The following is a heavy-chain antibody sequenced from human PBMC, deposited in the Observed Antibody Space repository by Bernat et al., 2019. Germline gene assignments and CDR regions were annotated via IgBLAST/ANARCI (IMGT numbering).Heavy chain of an antibody. CDR1: GFTFSSDG. J-gene: IGHJ4*02. CDR2: ISYDGDKK. CDR3: AKDRSSSWTFDY. D-gene: IGHD6-13*01. Sequence: QVQLVESGGGVVQPGRPLRLSCAASGFTFSSDGMHCVRQAPGKGLEWVTFISYDGDKKYYADSVKGRFTISRDNSKNTLSLQMSSLRAEDTAVYYCAKDRSSSWTFDYWGQGTLVIVSS. V-gene: IGHV3-30*18.